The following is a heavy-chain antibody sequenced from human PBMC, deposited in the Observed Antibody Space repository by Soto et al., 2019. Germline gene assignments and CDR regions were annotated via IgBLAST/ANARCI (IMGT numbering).Heavy chain of an antibody. Sequence: SGPTLVTPTQTLTLTCTFSGFSLSTSEMSVSWIRRPPGKALEFLALIDWEEEKFHSPSLRTRLTVSKDTSKSQVVLTLANVDPVDTATYYCTRSTNWNYEYYFDYWGQGTLVTVSS. CDR1: GFSLSTSEMS. CDR3: TRSTNWNYEYYFDY. CDR2: IDWEEEK. J-gene: IGHJ4*02. V-gene: IGHV2-70*01. D-gene: IGHD1-7*01.